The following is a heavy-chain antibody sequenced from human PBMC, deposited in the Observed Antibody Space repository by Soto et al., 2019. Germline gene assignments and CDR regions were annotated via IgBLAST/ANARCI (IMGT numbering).Heavy chain of an antibody. J-gene: IGHJ5*02. D-gene: IGHD3-10*01. Sequence: QVQLVQSGAEVKKPGASVKVSCKASGYTFTSYGISWVRQAPGQGLEWMGWISAYNGNTNYAQKFQGRVTMTTDTTTRTAYMDLRSLRSEATTVDYGARDMFWGGFGESNWRDPWGQGTLVTVSS. V-gene: IGHV1-18*01. CDR2: ISAYNGNT. CDR3: ARDMFWGGFGESNWRDP. CDR1: GYTFTSYG.